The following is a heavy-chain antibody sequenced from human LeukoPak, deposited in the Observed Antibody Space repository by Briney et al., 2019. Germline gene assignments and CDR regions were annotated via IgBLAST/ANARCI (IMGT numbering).Heavy chain of an antibody. V-gene: IGHV1-69*01. CDR3: ARGIAGPKSPTFQYYYYYMDV. CDR1: GGTFSSYA. D-gene: IGHD1/OR15-1a*01. CDR2: IIPIFGTA. J-gene: IGHJ6*03. Sequence: SVKVSCKASGGTFSSYAISWVRQAPGQGLEWMGGIIPIFGTANYAQKFQGRVTITADESTSTAYMELSSLRSEDTAVYYCARGIAGPKSPTFQYYYYYMDVWGKGTTVTVSS.